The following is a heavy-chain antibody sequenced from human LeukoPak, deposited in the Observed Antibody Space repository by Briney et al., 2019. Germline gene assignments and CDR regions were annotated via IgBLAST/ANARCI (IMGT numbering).Heavy chain of an antibody. J-gene: IGHJ6*03. CDR1: GGSVSTSSYS. Sequence: SETLSLTCTVSGGSVSTSSYSWGWIRQPPGKGLEWIGTIYYTGSTNYNPSLKSRVTISVDTSKNQFSLKLNSVTAADTAVYYCARAPDYFYYYYMDVWGKGTTVTISS. CDR2: IYYTGST. CDR3: ARAPDYFYYYYMDV. V-gene: IGHV4-39*07.